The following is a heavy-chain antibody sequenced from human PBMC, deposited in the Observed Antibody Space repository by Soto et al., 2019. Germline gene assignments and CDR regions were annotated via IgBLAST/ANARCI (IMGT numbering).Heavy chain of an antibody. Sequence: QVQLVESGGGVVQPGRSLRLSCAASGFTFSSYGMHWVRQAPGKGLEWVAVISYDGSNKYYADSVKGRFTISRDNSKNKXXLXMXXLRAEDTAVYYCAKRGYDFWSGYYTGRGYYYGMDVWGQGTTVTVSS. CDR1: GFTFSSYG. D-gene: IGHD3-3*01. J-gene: IGHJ6*02. V-gene: IGHV3-30*18. CDR2: ISYDGSNK. CDR3: AKRGYDFWSGYYTGRGYYYGMDV.